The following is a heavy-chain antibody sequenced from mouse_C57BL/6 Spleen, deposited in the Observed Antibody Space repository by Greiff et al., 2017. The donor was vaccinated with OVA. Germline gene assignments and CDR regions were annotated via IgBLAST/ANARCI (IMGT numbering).Heavy chain of an antibody. D-gene: IGHD1-1*01. J-gene: IGHJ2*01. Sequence: QVQLKQSGPELVKPGASVKISCKASGYAFSSSWMNWVKQRPGKGLEWIGRIYPGDGDPTYNGKFKGKATLTADKSSSTAYMQLSSLTSEDSAVYFCARGDDGSSYGCGDWGQGTTLTVSS. CDR1: GYAFSSSW. CDR3: ARGDDGSSYGCGD. V-gene: IGHV1-82*01. CDR2: IYPGDGDP.